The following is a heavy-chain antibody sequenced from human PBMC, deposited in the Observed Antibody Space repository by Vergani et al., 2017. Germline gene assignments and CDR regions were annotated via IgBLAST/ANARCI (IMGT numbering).Heavy chain of an antibody. J-gene: IGHJ1*01. CDR3: TKAGQYDSDNFHDS. CDR1: GFTFSSYW. CDR2: IKQDGSEK. Sequence: VQLVESGGGVVQPGRSLRLSCAASGFTFSSYWMSWVRQAPGKGLEWVANIKQDGSEKYYVDSVKGRFTISRDNAKNSLYLQMNSLRAEDTAVYYCTKAGQYDSDNFHDSWGQGALVTVAS. D-gene: IGHD3-22*01. V-gene: IGHV3-7*01.